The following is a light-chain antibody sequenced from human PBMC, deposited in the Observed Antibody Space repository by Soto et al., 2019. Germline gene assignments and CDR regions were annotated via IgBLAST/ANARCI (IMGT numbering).Light chain of an antibody. J-gene: IGLJ3*02. CDR3: QSYEGSLSGWV. CDR2: GNS. V-gene: IGLV1-40*01. Sequence: QSVLTQPPSVSGAPGQRVTISCTGYNSNIGAGYDVHWYQQLPGTAPKLLIYGNSNRPSGVPDRFSASKSGTSASLAITGLQAEDEADYYCQSYEGSLSGWVFGGGTKVTVL. CDR1: NSNIGAGYD.